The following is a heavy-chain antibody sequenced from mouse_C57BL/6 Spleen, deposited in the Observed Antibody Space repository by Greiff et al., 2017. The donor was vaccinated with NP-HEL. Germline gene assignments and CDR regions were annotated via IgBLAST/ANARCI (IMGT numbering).Heavy chain of an antibody. Sequence: VKLVESGAELVKPGASVKISCKASGYAFSSYWMNWVKQRPGKGLEWIGQIYPGDGDTNYNGKFKGKATLTADKSSSTAYMQLSSLTSEDSAVYFCARSLITTVVFDVWGTGTTVTVSS. J-gene: IGHJ1*03. CDR1: GYAFSSYW. V-gene: IGHV1-80*01. CDR3: ARSLITTVVFDV. D-gene: IGHD1-1*01. CDR2: IYPGDGDT.